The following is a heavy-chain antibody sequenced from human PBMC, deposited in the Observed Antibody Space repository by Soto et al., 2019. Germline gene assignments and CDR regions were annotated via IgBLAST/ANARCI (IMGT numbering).Heavy chain of an antibody. D-gene: IGHD3-3*01. Sequence: PSETLSLTCTVSGGSISSGGYYWSWIRQHPGKGLEWIGYIYYSGSTYYNPSLKSRVTISVDTSKNQFSLKLSSVTAADTAVYYCARERGYDFWSGFTAGMDVWGQGTTVTVSS. V-gene: IGHV4-31*03. CDR3: ARERGYDFWSGFTAGMDV. J-gene: IGHJ6*02. CDR2: IYYSGST. CDR1: GGSISSGGYY.